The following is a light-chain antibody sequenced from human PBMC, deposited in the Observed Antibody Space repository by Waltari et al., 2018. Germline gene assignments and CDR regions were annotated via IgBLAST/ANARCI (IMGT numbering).Light chain of an antibody. J-gene: IGLJ1*01. V-gene: IGLV3-21*04. CDR1: NIESKS. CDR3: QVWDANTDPGV. CDR2: YDS. Sequence: SYVLTQPPSVSVAPGKTASITCGGNNIESKSVHWYQQKPGQAPILVISYDSDRPSGIPERFSGSNSGNTATLTISRVEAGYEADYYCQVWDANTDPGVFGTGTEVTVL.